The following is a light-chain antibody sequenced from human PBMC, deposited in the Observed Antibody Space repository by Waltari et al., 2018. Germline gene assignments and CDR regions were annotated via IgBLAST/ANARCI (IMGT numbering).Light chain of an antibody. Sequence: DIHMTHSPSTLSASVGERVTSTCWASQSISTYLNWYQQKPGQATCILIFAASNLQSGVPSRCSGSGSGTEFNLTINNLQPEDVATYYCQQGYSSPPYTFGQGTKLLI. V-gene: IGKV1-39*01. J-gene: IGKJ2*01. CDR2: AAS. CDR1: QSISTY. CDR3: QQGYSSPPYT.